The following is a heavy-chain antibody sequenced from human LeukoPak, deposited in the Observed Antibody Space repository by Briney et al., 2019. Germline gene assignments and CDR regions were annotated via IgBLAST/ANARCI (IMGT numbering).Heavy chain of an antibody. CDR1: GFTFDDYG. D-gene: IGHD6-19*01. CDR2: INWNGGST. Sequence: GGSLRLSCAASGFTFDDYGMSWVRHAPGKGLEWVSGINWNGGSTGYADSVKGRFTISRDNAKNSLYLQMNSLRAEDTALYYCARDLGYSSGWYARRGFDYWGQGTLVTVSS. CDR3: ARDLGYSSGWYARRGFDY. V-gene: IGHV3-20*04. J-gene: IGHJ4*02.